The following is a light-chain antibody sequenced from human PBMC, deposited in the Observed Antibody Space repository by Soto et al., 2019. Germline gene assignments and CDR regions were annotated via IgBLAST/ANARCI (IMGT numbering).Light chain of an antibody. Sequence: DIQMTQSPSSLPASVGDRVTITCRASQGIGNNLAWYQQKPGKVPNLLIYAAYTLHSGVPTRFSGGASGTDCTHTSSSRQPEDSATYYCQKDDSVPWTFAQGTKV. J-gene: IGKJ1*01. CDR2: AAY. CDR1: QGIGNN. CDR3: QKDDSVPWT. V-gene: IGKV1-27*01.